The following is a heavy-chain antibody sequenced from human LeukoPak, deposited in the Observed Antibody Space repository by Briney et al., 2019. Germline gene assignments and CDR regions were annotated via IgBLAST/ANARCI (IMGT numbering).Heavy chain of an antibody. D-gene: IGHD3-10*01. CDR1: GGSISSYY. CDR3: ARQANGSGSYHWFDP. J-gene: IGHJ5*02. Sequence: SETLSLTCTVSGGSISSYYWSWLRQPPGKGLEWIGYIYYSGSTNYNPSLKSRVTISVDTSKNQFSLKLSSVTAADTAVYYCARQANGSGSYHWFDPWGQGTLVTVSS. V-gene: IGHV4-59*08. CDR2: IYYSGST.